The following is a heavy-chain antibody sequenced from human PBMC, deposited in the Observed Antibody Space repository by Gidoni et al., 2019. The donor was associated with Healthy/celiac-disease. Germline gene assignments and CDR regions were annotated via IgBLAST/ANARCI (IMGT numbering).Heavy chain of an antibody. CDR2: IYYSGST. D-gene: IGHD6-19*01. Sequence: QLQLQESGPGLVKPSETLSLTYTVSGGSISSSSYYWGWIRQPPGKGLEWIGSIYYSGSTYYNPSLKSRVTISVDTSKNQFSLKLSSVTAADTAVYYCARLAVAGIDYWGQGTLVTVSS. J-gene: IGHJ4*02. CDR3: ARLAVAGIDY. V-gene: IGHV4-39*01. CDR1: GGSISSSSYY.